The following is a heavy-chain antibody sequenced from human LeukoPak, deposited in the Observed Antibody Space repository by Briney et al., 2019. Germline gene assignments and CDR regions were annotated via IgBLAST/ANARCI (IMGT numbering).Heavy chain of an antibody. D-gene: IGHD2-15*01. CDR2: IKQDGSEK. CDR1: GFXFSSYW. Sequence: GGSLRLSCAASGFXFSSYWISWVRQAPGKGLEWVANIKQDGSEKYYVDSVKGRFTISRDNAKNSLYLQMNSLRAEDTAVYYCARATPRYCSGGSCPRFDYWGQGTLVTVSS. V-gene: IGHV3-7*05. J-gene: IGHJ4*02. CDR3: ARATPRYCSGGSCPRFDY.